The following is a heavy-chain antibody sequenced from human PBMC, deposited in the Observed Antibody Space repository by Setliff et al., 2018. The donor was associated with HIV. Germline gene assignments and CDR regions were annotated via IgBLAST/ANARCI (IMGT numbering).Heavy chain of an antibody. Sequence: GESLRLSCAASGFTFGSYSMNWVRQAPGKGLEWVSYISGDTRIINYADSVKGRFTISRDNAKNSLYLQMNSLRVEDTALYYCARDLNWGFDYWGQGTLVTVSS. V-gene: IGHV3-48*01. D-gene: IGHD7-27*01. CDR2: ISGDTRII. CDR3: ARDLNWGFDY. J-gene: IGHJ4*02. CDR1: GFTFGSYS.